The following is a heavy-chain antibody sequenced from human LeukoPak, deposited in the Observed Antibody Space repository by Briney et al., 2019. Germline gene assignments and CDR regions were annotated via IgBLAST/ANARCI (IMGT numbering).Heavy chain of an antibody. J-gene: IGHJ4*02. CDR3: AKVEQVLLWFGELDY. CDR2: ISGSGGST. Sequence: QSGGSLRLSCAASGFTVSSNYMSWVRQAPGKGLEWVSAISGSGGSTYYADSVKGRFTISRDNSKNTLYLQMNSLRAEDTAVYYCAKVEQVLLWFGELDYWGQGTLVTVSS. D-gene: IGHD3-10*01. CDR1: GFTVSSNY. V-gene: IGHV3-23*01.